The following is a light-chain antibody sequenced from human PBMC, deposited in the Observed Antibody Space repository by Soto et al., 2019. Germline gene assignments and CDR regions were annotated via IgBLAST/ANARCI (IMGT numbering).Light chain of an antibody. V-gene: IGKV1-5*03. Sequence: DIQMTQSPSTLSASVGDRVTITCRAIQSISTWLAWYQQKSGKAPKLLIYKASNLQSGVPSRFSGSGYGTEFTLTISSLQPDDFATYYCQHYNTYPITFGGGTQVEI. CDR3: QHYNTYPIT. CDR1: QSISTW. CDR2: KAS. J-gene: IGKJ4*01.